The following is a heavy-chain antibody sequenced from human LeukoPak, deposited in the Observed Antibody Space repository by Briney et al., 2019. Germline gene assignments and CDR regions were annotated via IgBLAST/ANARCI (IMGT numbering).Heavy chain of an antibody. CDR2: IYTSGST. CDR1: GGSISSYY. CDR3: ASSQWERPFDY. J-gene: IGHJ4*02. Sequence: PSETLSLTCTVSGGSISSYYWSWIRQPAGKGLEWIGRIYTSGSTNYNPSLKSRVTISVDTSKNQFSLKLSSVTAADTAVYYCASSQWERPFDYWGQGTLVTVSS. V-gene: IGHV4-4*07. D-gene: IGHD1-26*01.